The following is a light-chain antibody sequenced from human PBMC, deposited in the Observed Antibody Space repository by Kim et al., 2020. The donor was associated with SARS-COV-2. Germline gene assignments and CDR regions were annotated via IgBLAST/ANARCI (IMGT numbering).Light chain of an antibody. V-gene: IGLV10-54*01. J-gene: IGLJ3*02. CDR1: SNNVGNQG. CDR3: SAWDSSLSAWV. Sequence: QAGLTQPPSVSKGLRQTATLTCTGNSNNVGNQGAAWLQQHQGHPPKLLSYRNNNRPSGISERLSASGSVNTASLTITGLQPEDEADYYCSAWDSSLSAWVFGGGTQLTVL. CDR2: RNN.